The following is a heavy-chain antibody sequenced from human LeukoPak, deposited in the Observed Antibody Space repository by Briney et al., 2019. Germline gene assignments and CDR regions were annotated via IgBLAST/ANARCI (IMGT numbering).Heavy chain of an antibody. V-gene: IGHV5-51*01. CDR3: ARQQTSLDAFDI. CDR2: IYPGDSET. J-gene: IGHJ3*02. CDR1: GYSFTSYW. Sequence: PGESLKISCKGSGYSFTSYWIGWVRQMPGKGLEWMGIIYPGDSETRYSPSFQGQVTFSADKSISTAYLQWSSLKASDTAMFFCARQQTSLDAFDIWGQGTMVTVSS.